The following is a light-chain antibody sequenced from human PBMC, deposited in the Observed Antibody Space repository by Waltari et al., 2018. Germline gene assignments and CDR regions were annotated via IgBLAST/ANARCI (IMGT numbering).Light chain of an antibody. CDR3: SAWDSSLSAWV. Sequence: QAGLTQPPSVSKGLRQTATLTCTGNSNNVGYEGAAWLQQHRGHPPKLLSYKNNNRPSGISERLSASRTGNTASLTITGRQPEDEADYYCSAWDSSLSAWVFGGGTKLTVL. CDR2: KNN. CDR1: SNNVGYEG. J-gene: IGLJ3*02. V-gene: IGLV10-54*01.